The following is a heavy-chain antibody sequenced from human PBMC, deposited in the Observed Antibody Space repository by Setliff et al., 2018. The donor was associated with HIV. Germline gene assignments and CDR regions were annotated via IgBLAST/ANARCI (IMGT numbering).Heavy chain of an antibody. CDR1: RFTFSSYA. V-gene: IGHV3-23*01. D-gene: IGHD2-21*01. CDR3: ASPYFVVY. J-gene: IGHJ4*02. Sequence: GGSLRLSCAASRFTFSSYAMSWVRQAPGKGLEWVSDISGSGGSTYYADSVKGRFTISRDNSKNTLYLQMNSLRVEDTAVYYCASPYFVVYWGQGTLVTVSS. CDR2: ISGSGGST.